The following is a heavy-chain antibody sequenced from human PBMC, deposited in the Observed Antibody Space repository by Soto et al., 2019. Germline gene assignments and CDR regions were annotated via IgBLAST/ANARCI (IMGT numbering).Heavy chain of an antibody. Sequence: KPSQTLSLTCAISGDSVSSNTASWNWIRQSPSRGLEWLGRTYFRSKWYNDYAVSVKSRIIINPDTSNNQFSLQLNSVTPEDTAVYFCAKGDNLGPKTGYAFDPWGQGIMVTV. D-gene: IGHD5-12*01. CDR1: GDSVSSNTAS. V-gene: IGHV6-1*01. CDR2: TYFRSKWYN. CDR3: AKGDNLGPKTGYAFDP. J-gene: IGHJ5*02.